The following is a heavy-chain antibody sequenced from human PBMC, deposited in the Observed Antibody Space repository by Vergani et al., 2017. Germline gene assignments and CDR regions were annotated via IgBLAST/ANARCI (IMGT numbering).Heavy chain of an antibody. V-gene: IGHV3-23*01. CDR3: AKARDPNCKGGNCYSYYYGLDL. CDR2: IRGSGGNT. J-gene: IGHJ6*02. D-gene: IGHD2-15*01. Sequence: EVQLLESGGGLVQPGGSLRLSCGASGFTFSSYAMTWVRQAPGQGLEWVSAIRGSGGNTFYSDSVKGRFTISRDNSKDTLYLQMNSLRVEDTAIYYCAKARDPNCKGGNCYSYYYGLDLWGQGTTVTVSS. CDR1: GFTFSSYA.